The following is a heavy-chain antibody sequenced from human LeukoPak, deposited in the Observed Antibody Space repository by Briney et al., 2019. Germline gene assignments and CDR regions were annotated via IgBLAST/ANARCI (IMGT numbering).Heavy chain of an antibody. CDR2: ISYDGSNK. Sequence: GRSLRLSCAASGFTFSSYGMHWVRQAPGKVLECVAVISYDGSNKYYADSVKCRFTISRDNSKNTLYLQMNSLRAEDTAVYYCAKGEHIVVVTALFDYWGQGTLVTVSS. CDR1: GFTFSSYG. CDR3: AKGEHIVVVTALFDY. D-gene: IGHD2-21*02. V-gene: IGHV3-30*18. J-gene: IGHJ4*02.